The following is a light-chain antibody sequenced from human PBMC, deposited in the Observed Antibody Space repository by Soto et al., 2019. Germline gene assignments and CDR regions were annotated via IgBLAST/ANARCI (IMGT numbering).Light chain of an antibody. CDR3: SSYTSSSTLGRV. V-gene: IGLV2-14*01. Sequence: QSALTQPASVSGSPGQSITISCTGTSSDVGGYNYVSWYQQHPGKAPKLMIYDVSNRPSGVSKRFSGSKSGNTASLTISGLQAEDEADYYCSSYTSSSTLGRVFGGGTKLTVL. CDR1: SSDVGGYNY. CDR2: DVS. J-gene: IGLJ2*01.